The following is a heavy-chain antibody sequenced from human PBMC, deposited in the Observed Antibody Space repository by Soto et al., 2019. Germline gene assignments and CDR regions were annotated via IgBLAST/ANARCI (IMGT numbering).Heavy chain of an antibody. CDR1: GGTFSSYA. J-gene: IGHJ5*02. Sequence: SVKVSCKASGGTFSSYAISWVRQAPGQGLEWMGGIIPIFGTANYAQKFRGRVTITADESTSTAYMELNSLRSEDTAVYYCARDEYSSSWYSGYNWFDPWGQGTLVTVSS. D-gene: IGHD6-13*01. V-gene: IGHV1-69*13. CDR2: IIPIFGTA. CDR3: ARDEYSSSWYSGYNWFDP.